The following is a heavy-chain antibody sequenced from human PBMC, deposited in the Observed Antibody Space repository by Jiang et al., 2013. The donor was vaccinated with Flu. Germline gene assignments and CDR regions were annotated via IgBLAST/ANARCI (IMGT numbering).Heavy chain of an antibody. V-gene: IGHV3-33*01. CDR1: GFTFSSYG. D-gene: IGHD3-3*01. Sequence: VQLLESGGGVVQPGRSLRLSCAASGFTFSSYGMHWVRQAPGKGLEWVAVIWYDGSNKYYADSVKGRFTISRDNSKNTLYLQMNSLRAEDTAVYYCARYREYYDFWSGYSPRSYGMDVWGQGTDGHRLL. CDR3: ARYREYYDFWSGYSPRSYGMDV. CDR2: IWYDGSNK. J-gene: IGHJ6*02.